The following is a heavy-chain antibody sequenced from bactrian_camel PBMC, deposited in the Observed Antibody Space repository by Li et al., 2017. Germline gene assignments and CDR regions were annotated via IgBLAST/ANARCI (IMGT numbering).Heavy chain of an antibody. CDR2: IYTGGGST. J-gene: IGHJ4*01. D-gene: IGHD1*01. CDR1: GFTFSSYW. CDR3: ATGYTGSWIDFFSY. Sequence: VQLVESGGGLVQPGGSLRLSCAASGFTFSSYWMYWVRQAPGKGLEWVSSIYTGGGSTYYADSVKGRFTISRDNAKNTVYLQMNSLKSEDTGLYYCATGYTGSWIDFFSYWGQGTQVTVSS. V-gene: IGHV3S1*01.